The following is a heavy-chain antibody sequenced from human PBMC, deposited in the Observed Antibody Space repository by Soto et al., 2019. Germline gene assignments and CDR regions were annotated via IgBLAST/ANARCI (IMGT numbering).Heavy chain of an antibody. J-gene: IGHJ3*02. V-gene: IGHV3-30*18. CDR1: GFSFSSYG. CDR3: AKDRRQLSALDM. CDR2: ISNDGNRK. D-gene: IGHD6-6*01. Sequence: VGSLRLSCAASGFSFSSYGMHWVRQAPGRGLEWVTVISNDGNRKYYGESVKGRFSVSRDNDKDTLYLQMNGLRPEDTGVYYCAKDRRQLSALDMWGQGTTVTVSS.